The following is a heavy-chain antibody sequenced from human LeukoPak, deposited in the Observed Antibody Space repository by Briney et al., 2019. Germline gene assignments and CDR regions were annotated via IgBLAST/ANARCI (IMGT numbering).Heavy chain of an antibody. Sequence: GGSLRLSCEASGFTFSTYSMAWVRQTPGEGLEWLSSISTRDTFINYADSVEGRFTISRDNSKNTLFLQMNSLRAEDTAIYYCAKVEWPDAFSIWGQGTMVTVSS. D-gene: IGHD3-3*01. CDR2: ISTRDTFI. V-gene: IGHV3-23*01. J-gene: IGHJ3*02. CDR3: AKVEWPDAFSI. CDR1: GFTFSTYS.